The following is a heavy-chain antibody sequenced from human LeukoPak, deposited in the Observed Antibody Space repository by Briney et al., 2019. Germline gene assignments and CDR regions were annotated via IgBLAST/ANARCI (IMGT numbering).Heavy chain of an antibody. Sequence: GGSLRLSCAASEFNVSSNNMRWVRQAPGKGLECVSVIFSDGTTYYADSVKGRFSVSRDNSKDTLYLHMNSLRAEDTAVYYCARESSSWYNWFDPWGQGTLVTVSS. D-gene: IGHD6-13*01. CDR2: IFSDGTT. CDR3: ARESSSWYNWFDP. V-gene: IGHV3-53*01. J-gene: IGHJ5*02. CDR1: EFNVSSNN.